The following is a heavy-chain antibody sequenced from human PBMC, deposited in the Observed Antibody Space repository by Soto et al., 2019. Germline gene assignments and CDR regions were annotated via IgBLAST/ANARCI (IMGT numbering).Heavy chain of an antibody. Sequence: GGSLRLSCAASGSTFTSSVMAWVRRPPGRGLEWISSLGLIPRHTFYADSVKGRFTISRDNSRTTLYLQMTGLTFDDTAVYYCAAYADGPYRPPYDYWGQGTQVTAPQ. CDR2: LGLIPRHT. V-gene: IGHV3-23*01. D-gene: IGHD3-16*02. CDR3: AAYADGPYRPPYDY. J-gene: IGHJ4*02. CDR1: GSTFTSSV.